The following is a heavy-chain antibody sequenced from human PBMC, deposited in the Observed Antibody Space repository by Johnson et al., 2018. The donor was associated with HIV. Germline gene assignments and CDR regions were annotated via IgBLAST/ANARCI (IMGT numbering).Heavy chain of an antibody. CDR2: ISWNSGSI. V-gene: IGHV3-9*01. J-gene: IGHJ3*02. CDR1: GFTFDDYA. CDR3: AKDMTPSQLAAFDI. D-gene: IGHD6-13*01. Sequence: EVQLVESGGGLVQPGGSLRLSCAASGFTFDDYAMHWVRQAPGKGLEWVSGISWNSGSIGYADSVKGRFTISRDNAKNSLYLQMNSLRAEDTALYYCAKDMTPSQLAAFDIWGQGTMVTVSS.